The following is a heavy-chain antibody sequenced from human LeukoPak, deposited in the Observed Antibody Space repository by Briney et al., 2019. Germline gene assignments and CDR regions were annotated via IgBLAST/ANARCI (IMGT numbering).Heavy chain of an antibody. Sequence: PSETLSLTCTVSGDSISGYYWSWIRQPPGQGLEWIGYIYYSGSTNYNPSLKSRVTISVDTSKNQFSLKLSSVTAADTAVYYCARRGGSYPYNWFDPWGQGTLVTVSS. CDR3: ARRGGSYPYNWFDP. V-gene: IGHV4-59*08. D-gene: IGHD2-15*01. CDR2: IYYSGST. CDR1: GDSISGYY. J-gene: IGHJ5*02.